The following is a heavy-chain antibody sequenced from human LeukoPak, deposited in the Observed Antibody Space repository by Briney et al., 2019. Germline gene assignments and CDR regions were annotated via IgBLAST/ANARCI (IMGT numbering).Heavy chain of an antibody. CDR1: GGTCSSYA. CDR3: ARDLPGYDAFDI. Sequence: SVTVSCTASGGTCSSYAISWVRQGPGQGLEWMGGIIPIFGTANYAQKFQGRVTITADESTSTAYMELSSLRSEDTAVYYCARDLPGYDAFDIWGQGTMVTVSS. D-gene: IGHD6-13*01. V-gene: IGHV1-69*13. CDR2: IIPIFGTA. J-gene: IGHJ3*02.